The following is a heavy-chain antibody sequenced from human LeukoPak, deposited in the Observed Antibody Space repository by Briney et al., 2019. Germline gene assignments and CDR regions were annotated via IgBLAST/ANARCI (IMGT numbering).Heavy chain of an antibody. CDR1: GFTFSGSA. CDR3: TRPARSGRNYFDY. D-gene: IGHD3-3*01. V-gene: IGHV3-73*01. CDR2: IRSKANSYAT. Sequence: GGSLKLSCAASGFTFSGSAMHWVRQASGKGLEWVGRIRSKANSYATAYAASVKGRFTISRDESKNTAYLQMNSLKTEDTAVYYCTRPARSGRNYFDYWGQGTLVTVSS. J-gene: IGHJ4*02.